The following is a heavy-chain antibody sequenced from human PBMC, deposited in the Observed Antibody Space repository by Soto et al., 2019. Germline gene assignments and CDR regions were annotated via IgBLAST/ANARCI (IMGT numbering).Heavy chain of an antibody. CDR1: GDSVSVNSAT. CDR3: AREASGSIWYYGMDV. D-gene: IGHD5-12*01. V-gene: IGHV6-1*01. CDR2: TYYRSKWYN. Sequence: SPTLSLTCVISGDSVSVNSATWTWIRQSPSRGLEWLGRTYYRSKWYNDYAISVRSRITIKPDTSNNHFSLQLPSVTPEDPAVYYCAREASGSIWYYGMDVWGQGTTVTVSS. J-gene: IGHJ6*02.